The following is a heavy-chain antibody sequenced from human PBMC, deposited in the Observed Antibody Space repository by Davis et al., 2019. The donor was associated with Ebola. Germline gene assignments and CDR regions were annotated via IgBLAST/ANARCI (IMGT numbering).Heavy chain of an antibody. CDR3: ARALVWWTSYYYGMDV. V-gene: IGHV3-11*01. Sequence: GGSLRLSCAASGFTFSDYYTSWIRQAPGKGLEWVSYISSSGSTIYYADSVKGRFTISRDNAKNSLYLQMNSLRAEDTAVYYCARALVWWTSYYYGMDVWGQGTTVTVSS. CDR1: GFTFSDYY. J-gene: IGHJ6*02. CDR2: ISSSGSTI. D-gene: IGHD2-21*01.